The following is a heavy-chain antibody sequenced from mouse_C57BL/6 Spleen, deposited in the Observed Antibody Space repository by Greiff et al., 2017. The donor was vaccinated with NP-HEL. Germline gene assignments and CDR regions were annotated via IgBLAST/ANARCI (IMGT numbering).Heavy chain of an antibody. J-gene: IGHJ2*01. V-gene: IGHV5-6*02. Sequence: EVMLVESGGDLVKPGGSLKLSCAASGFTFSSYGMSWVRQTPDQRLEWVATISSGGSYTYYPDSVKGRFTISRDNAKNTLYLQMSSLKSEDTAMYYCARHDYGGWGQGATLSVS. D-gene: IGHD2-4*01. CDR3: ARHDYGG. CDR2: ISSGGSYT. CDR1: GFTFSSYG.